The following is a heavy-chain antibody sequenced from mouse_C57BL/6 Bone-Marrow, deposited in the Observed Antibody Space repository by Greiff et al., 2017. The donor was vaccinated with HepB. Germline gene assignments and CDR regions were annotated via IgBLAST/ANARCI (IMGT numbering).Heavy chain of an antibody. D-gene: IGHD3-2*02. J-gene: IGHJ3*01. Sequence: EVMLVESGGGLVKPGGSLKLSCAASGFTFSDYGMHWVRQAPEKGLEWVAYISSGSSTIYYADTVKGRFTISRDNAKNTLFLQMTSLRSEDTAMYYCASQDSSGLAYWGQGTLVTVSA. CDR1: GFTFSDYG. CDR2: ISSGSSTI. V-gene: IGHV5-17*01. CDR3: ASQDSSGLAY.